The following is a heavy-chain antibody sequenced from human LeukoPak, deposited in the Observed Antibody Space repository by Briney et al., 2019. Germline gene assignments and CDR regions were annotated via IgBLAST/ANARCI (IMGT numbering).Heavy chain of an antibody. D-gene: IGHD3-10*01. CDR1: GFTFRSYG. Sequence: GGTLRLSCVASGFTFRSYGMSWVRQAPGKGLEWVSAISGSSSSIYYADSVKGRFTISRDNSKNTLYLQMNSLRAEDTAVYYCAKELWFGEFLFDYWGQGTLVAVSS. V-gene: IGHV3-23*01. CDR2: ISGSSSSI. J-gene: IGHJ4*02. CDR3: AKELWFGEFLFDY.